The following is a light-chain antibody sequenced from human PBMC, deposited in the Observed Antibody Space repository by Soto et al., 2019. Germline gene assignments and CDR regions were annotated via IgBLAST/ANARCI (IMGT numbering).Light chain of an antibody. CDR3: QQSYRSPYT. CDR2: GAS. CDR1: QSINIY. V-gene: IGKV1-39*01. J-gene: IGKJ2*01. Sequence: IPMTQSPSSLSASVGDSVTVTCRASQSINIYLNWYQQKPGKAPTLLSYGASSLQSGVPSRFTGGGSRTDFTLTISSLQPEDFATYYCQQSYRSPYTFGQGTKLEIK.